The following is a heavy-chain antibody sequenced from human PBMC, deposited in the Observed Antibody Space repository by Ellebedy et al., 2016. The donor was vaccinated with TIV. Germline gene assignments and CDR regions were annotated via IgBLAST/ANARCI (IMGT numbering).Heavy chain of an antibody. CDR3: ARSKNYYDSSGYPDY. CDR1: GYTFTNYG. D-gene: IGHD3-22*01. V-gene: IGHV1-18*01. CDR2: ISAYNGNT. Sequence: ASVKVSCKASGYTFTNYGISWVRQAPGQGLEWMGWISAYNGNTNYAQKLQGRVTMTTDTSTSTAYMELRSLRSDDTAVYYCARSKNYYDSSGYPDYWGQGTLVTVSS. J-gene: IGHJ4*02.